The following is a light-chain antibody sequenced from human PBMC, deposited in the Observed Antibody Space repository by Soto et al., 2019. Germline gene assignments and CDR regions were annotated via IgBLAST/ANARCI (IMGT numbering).Light chain of an antibody. J-gene: IGKJ3*01. Sequence: DIQMTQSPSSVSASVGDRVTITCRASQGINSWLAWYQQKPGQAPKLLIYAASNLQSGVQSRFSCSGSGTDFTLTINGLQPEDFATHYCQQDISFPFTFGPGTRVHVK. CDR2: AAS. V-gene: IGKV1-12*01. CDR1: QGINSW. CDR3: QQDISFPFT.